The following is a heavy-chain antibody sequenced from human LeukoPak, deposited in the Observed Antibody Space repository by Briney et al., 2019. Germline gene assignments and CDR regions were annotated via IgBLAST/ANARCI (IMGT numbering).Heavy chain of an antibody. CDR3: ARGQGSGSYYKSRPFDY. Sequence: SETLSLTCAVYGGSFSGYYWSWIRQPPGKGLEWIGEINHSGSTNYNPSLKSRVTISVDTSKNQFSLKLSSVTAADTAVYYCARGQGSGSYYKSRPFDYRGQGTLVTVSS. V-gene: IGHV4-34*01. CDR1: GGSFSGYY. CDR2: INHSGST. D-gene: IGHD3-10*01. J-gene: IGHJ4*02.